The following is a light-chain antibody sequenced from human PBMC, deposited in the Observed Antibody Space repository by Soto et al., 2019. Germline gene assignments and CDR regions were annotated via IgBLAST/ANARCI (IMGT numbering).Light chain of an antibody. Sequence: IVMTQSPATLSVSPGKRATLSCRASQSVSTNLAWYQQKPGQAPRLLIYGASTRATGIPARFSGSGPGTEFTLTITSLQSEDFAVYFCQQYSNWPRTFGQGTKVDIK. CDR2: GAS. CDR3: QQYSNWPRT. J-gene: IGKJ1*01. V-gene: IGKV3-15*01. CDR1: QSVSTN.